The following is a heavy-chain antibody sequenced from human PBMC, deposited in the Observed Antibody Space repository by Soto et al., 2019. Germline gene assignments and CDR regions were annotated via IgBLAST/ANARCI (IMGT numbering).Heavy chain of an antibody. CDR3: ARALYRRGTYSAFDT. Sequence: QVPLVPSGPEVKKPGASVTVSCKTSGYTPTNYDIGWVRQAPGQGLEWMGWISAYNGNRNSAQKLQGRLTMTTDTSTKTAYMELRSLRSDDTAVYFCARALYRRGTYSAFDTWCQGTLVSVSS. D-gene: IGHD3-16*01. CDR1: GYTPTNYD. J-gene: IGHJ4*02. V-gene: IGHV1-18*01. CDR2: ISAYNGNR.